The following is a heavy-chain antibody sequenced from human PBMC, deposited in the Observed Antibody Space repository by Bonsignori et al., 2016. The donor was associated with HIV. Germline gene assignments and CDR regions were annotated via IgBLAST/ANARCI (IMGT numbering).Heavy chain of an antibody. CDR1: GFTFSSYS. Sequence: GGSLRLSCAASGFTFSSYSMNWVRQAPGKGLEWVSSISSSSSYIYYADSVKGRFTISRDNAKNSLYLQMNSLRAEDTAVYYCARGRGDTAMPTDYWGQGTLVTVSS. J-gene: IGHJ4*02. V-gene: IGHV3-21*01. D-gene: IGHD5-18*01. CDR3: ARGRGDTAMPTDY. CDR2: ISSSSSYI.